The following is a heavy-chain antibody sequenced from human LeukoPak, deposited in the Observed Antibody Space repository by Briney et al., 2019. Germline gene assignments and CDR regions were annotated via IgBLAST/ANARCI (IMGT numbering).Heavy chain of an antibody. V-gene: IGHV4-38-2*02. Sequence: SETLSLTCTVSGYSISSGYYWGWIRQPPGKGLELIGSIYHSGNTFYNPSLKSRVTISVDTSKNQFSLKLSSVTAADTAVYYCATARSIAARRKLVSDAFDIWGQGTMVTVSS. CDR3: ATARSIAARRKLVSDAFDI. J-gene: IGHJ3*02. CDR2: IYHSGNT. CDR1: GYSISSGYY. D-gene: IGHD6-6*01.